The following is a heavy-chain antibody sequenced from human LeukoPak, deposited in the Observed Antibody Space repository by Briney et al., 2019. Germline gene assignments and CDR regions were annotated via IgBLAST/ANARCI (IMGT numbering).Heavy chain of an antibody. V-gene: IGHV3-64D*06. CDR3: VKGSKYSNGWLDY. D-gene: IGHD6-19*01. J-gene: IGHJ4*02. CDR2: VSSNGVNT. CDR1: GFTFSGYA. Sequence: GGSLRLSCAASGFTFSGYAMSWVRQAPGKGLEYLSGVSSNGVNTYYADSVKGRFTISRDNSKNTLYLQMSSLRAEDTAVYYCVKGSKYSNGWLDYWGQGTLVTVSS.